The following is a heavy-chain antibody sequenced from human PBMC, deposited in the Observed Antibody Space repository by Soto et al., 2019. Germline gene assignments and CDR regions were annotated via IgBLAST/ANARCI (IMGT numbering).Heavy chain of an antibody. CDR3: ARALRVRGVIWPYYFDY. J-gene: IGHJ4*02. D-gene: IGHD3-10*01. CDR1: GGSISSGGYY. V-gene: IGHV4-31*03. Sequence: QVQLQESGPGLVKPSQTLSLTCTVSGGSISSGGYYWSWIRQHPGKGLEWIGYIYYSGSTYYNPSLKSRVTISVDTSKNQFALKLSSVTAADTAVYYCARALRVRGVIWPYYFDYWGQGTLVTVSS. CDR2: IYYSGST.